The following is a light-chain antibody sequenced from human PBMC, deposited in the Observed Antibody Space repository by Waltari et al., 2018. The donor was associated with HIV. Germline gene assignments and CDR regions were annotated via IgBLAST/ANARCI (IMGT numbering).Light chain of an antibody. CDR1: QNVFRY. V-gene: IGKV3-11*01. CDR2: DAS. Sequence: DIVVTQSPATLSFSPGDSATLSCRASQNVFRYLAWYQQKPGQAPRLLIHDASNRATGIPARFSGSGSGTDFTLTISSLEPEDFAVYYCQERYNWTFTFGPGTKVDLK. CDR3: QERYNWTFT. J-gene: IGKJ3*01.